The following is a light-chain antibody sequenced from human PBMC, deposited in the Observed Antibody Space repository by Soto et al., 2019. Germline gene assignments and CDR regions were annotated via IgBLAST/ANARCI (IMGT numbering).Light chain of an antibody. Sequence: DVVMTQSPLSLPVTLGQPASIYCRSNQSLVHSDGFAYFSWFQQRPGRSPRRLIYKVSNRDSGVPARFSGSGSGTDFALKISRMEAEDVGVYYCMQGTHWPITFGQGTRLEIK. CDR3: MQGTHWPIT. CDR2: KVS. V-gene: IGKV2-30*02. J-gene: IGKJ5*01. CDR1: QSLVHSDGFAY.